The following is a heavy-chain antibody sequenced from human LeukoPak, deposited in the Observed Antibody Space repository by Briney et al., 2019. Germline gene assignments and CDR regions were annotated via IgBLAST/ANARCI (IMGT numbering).Heavy chain of an antibody. CDR2: MYYSGST. V-gene: IGHV4-59*12. Sequence: LRLSCAASGFTFSSYSMNWVRQAPGKGLEWIGSMYYSGSTNYNPSLKSRVTISVDTSKNQFSLKLNSVTAADTAVYYCAGTMESGSFSTFDYWGQATLVTVSS. CDR3: AGTMESGSFSTFDY. CDR1: GFTFSSYS. D-gene: IGHD1-26*01. J-gene: IGHJ4*02.